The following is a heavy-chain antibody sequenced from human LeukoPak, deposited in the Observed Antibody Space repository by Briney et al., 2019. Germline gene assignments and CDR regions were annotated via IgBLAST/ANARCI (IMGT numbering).Heavy chain of an antibody. CDR1: GFNFGSYS. V-gene: IGHV3-53*01. CDR3: TRGSPILRGRPFDY. Sequence: GGSLRLSCAASGFNFGSYSMTWVRQAPGKGLEWVSVIYSGGSTYYADSVKGRFTISRDNSKNTLYFQMNSLRAEDTAFYYCTRGSPILRGRPFDYWGQGTLVTVSS. J-gene: IGHJ4*02. D-gene: IGHD3-10*01. CDR2: IYSGGST.